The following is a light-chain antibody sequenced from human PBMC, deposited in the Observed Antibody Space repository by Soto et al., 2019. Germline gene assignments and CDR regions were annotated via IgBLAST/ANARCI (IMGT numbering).Light chain of an antibody. V-gene: IGKV3-15*01. CDR3: QQYDNWPWT. J-gene: IGKJ1*01. Sequence: DIVLPQRPATLSVSPGGRATLSCRASQSISDTLAWYQQKPGQAPRLLIHGASTRATGFPARFSGSGSGTDFTLTISSLQSEDSAVYYCQQYDNWPWTFGQGTKV. CDR1: QSISDT. CDR2: GAS.